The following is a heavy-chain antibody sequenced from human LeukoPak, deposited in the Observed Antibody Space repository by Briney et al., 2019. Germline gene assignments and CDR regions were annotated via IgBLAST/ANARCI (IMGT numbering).Heavy chain of an antibody. CDR3: AKESESYDSSGSTFDY. CDR1: GFTFSSYW. J-gene: IGHJ4*02. CDR2: IRYDGSDK. Sequence: GGSLRLSCAASGFTFSSYWMTWVRQAPGKGLEWVAFIRYDGSDKYYADSVKGRFTISRDNSKNTLYLQMNSLRAEDTAVYYCAKESESYDSSGSTFDYRGQGTLVTVSS. V-gene: IGHV3-30*02. D-gene: IGHD3-22*01.